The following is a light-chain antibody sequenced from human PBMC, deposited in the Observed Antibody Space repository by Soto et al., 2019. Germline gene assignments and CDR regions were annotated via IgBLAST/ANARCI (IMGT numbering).Light chain of an antibody. J-gene: IGKJ1*01. V-gene: IGKV3-11*01. CDR3: QQRSKWPWT. Sequence: EIVFTQSPATLSLSRGERPTLSFRASQSVSRYLAWYQQKPGQAPRLLIYDASNRATGIPARISAIGSGTDFTLTISPLEPEHFEVYYCQQRSKWPWTVGQGIKVDIK. CDR1: QSVSRY. CDR2: DAS.